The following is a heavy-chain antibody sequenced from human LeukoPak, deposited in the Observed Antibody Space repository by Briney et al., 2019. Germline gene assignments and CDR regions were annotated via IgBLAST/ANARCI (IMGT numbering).Heavy chain of an antibody. V-gene: IGHV3-53*04. D-gene: IGHD2-15*01. Sequence: GGSLRLSCAASGFTVSSSYMSWVRQAPGKGLEWVSVIYSGGSTYYADSVKGRFTISRHNSKNTLYLQMNSLRAEDTAVYYCAVDCSGGYYYGMDVWGQGTTVTVSS. J-gene: IGHJ6*02. CDR3: AVDCSGGYYYGMDV. CDR2: IYSGGST. CDR1: GFTVSSSY.